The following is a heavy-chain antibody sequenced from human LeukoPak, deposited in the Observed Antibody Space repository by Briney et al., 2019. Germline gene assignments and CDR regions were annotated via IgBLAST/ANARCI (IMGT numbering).Heavy chain of an antibody. V-gene: IGHV3-9*01. CDR3: AKDQDYGGNSESAFDI. CDR2: ISWNSGSI. Sequence: PGGSLRLSCAASGFTFDDYAMHWVRQAPGKGLEWVSGISWNSGSIGYADSVKGRFTISRDNAKNSLYLQMNSLRAEDTALYYCAKDQDYGGNSESAFDICGQGTMVTVSS. J-gene: IGHJ3*02. CDR1: GFTFDDYA. D-gene: IGHD4-23*01.